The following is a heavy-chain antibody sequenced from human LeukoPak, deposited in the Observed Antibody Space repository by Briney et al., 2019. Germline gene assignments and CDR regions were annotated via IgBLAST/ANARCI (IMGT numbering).Heavy chain of an antibody. CDR1: GYTFTSYG. D-gene: IGHD3-3*01. CDR3: ARKEDDFWSGYYPEYFQH. V-gene: IGHV1-18*01. J-gene: IGHJ1*01. Sequence: GASVKVSCKASGYTFTSYGISWVRQAPGQGLEWRGWISAYNGNTNYAQKLQGRVTMTTDTSTCTAYMELRSLRSDDTAVYYCARKEDDFWSGYYPEYFQHWGQGTLVTVSS. CDR2: ISAYNGNT.